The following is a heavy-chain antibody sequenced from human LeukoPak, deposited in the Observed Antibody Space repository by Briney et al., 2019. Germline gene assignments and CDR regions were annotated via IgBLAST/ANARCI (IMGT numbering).Heavy chain of an antibody. J-gene: IGHJ6*03. CDR2: IRTEAYDGAT. CDR3: TRTFGYYYFYMDV. V-gene: IGHV3-49*04. CDR1: GFTFGDYA. Sequence: GGSLRLSCAASGFTFGDYAMSWVRQAPGKGLEWVGSIRTEAYDGATDYGASVKGRFTISRDDSKNIAYLQMNSLNTEDTAVYYCTRTFGYYYFYMDVWGKGTTVIVSS. D-gene: IGHD3-16*01.